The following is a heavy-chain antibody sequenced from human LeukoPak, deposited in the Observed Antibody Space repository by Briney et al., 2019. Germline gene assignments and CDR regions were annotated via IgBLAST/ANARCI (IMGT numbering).Heavy chain of an antibody. CDR1: GFTFSSYA. V-gene: IGHV3-23*01. J-gene: IGHJ4*02. D-gene: IGHD5-24*01. CDR2: ISGSGGST. CDR3: TRVGYIDEGIDY. Sequence: GGSLRLSCAASGFTFSSYAMSWVRQAPGKGLEWVSAISGSGGSTYYADSVKGRFTISRDNSKNTLYLQMNSLRAEDTAIYYCTRVGYIDEGIDYWGQGTLVTVSS.